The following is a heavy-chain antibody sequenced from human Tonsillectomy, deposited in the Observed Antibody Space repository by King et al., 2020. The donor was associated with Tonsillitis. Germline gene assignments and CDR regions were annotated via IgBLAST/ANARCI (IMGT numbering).Heavy chain of an antibody. V-gene: IGHV3-30*02. CDR2: IRYDGSNK. Sequence: VQLVESGGGVVQPGGSLRLSCAASGFTFSSYGMHWVRQAPGKGLEWVAFIRYDGSNKYYADSVKGRFTISRDNSKNTLYLQMNSLRAEDTALYYCAKSSGWYIFDYWGQGTLFTVSS. J-gene: IGHJ4*02. CDR3: AKSSGWYIFDY. CDR1: GFTFSSYG. D-gene: IGHD6-19*01.